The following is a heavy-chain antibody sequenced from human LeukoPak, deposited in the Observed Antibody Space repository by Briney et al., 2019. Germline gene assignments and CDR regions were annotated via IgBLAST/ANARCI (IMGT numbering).Heavy chain of an antibody. J-gene: IGHJ5*02. CDR3: ARRGYSGYEMSS. CDR2: INHSGST. D-gene: IGHD5-12*01. Sequence: SETLSLTCAVYGGPFSGYYWSWIRQPPGKGLEWIGEINHSGSTNYNPSLKSRVTISVDTSKNQFSLKLSSVTAADTAVYYCARRGYSGYEMSSWGQGTLVTVSS. V-gene: IGHV4-34*01. CDR1: GGPFSGYY.